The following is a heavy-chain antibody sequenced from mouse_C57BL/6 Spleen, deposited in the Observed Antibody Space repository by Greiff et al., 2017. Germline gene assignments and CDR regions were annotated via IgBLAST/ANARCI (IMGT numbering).Heavy chain of an antibody. CDR3: ARKGSRGNYFDD. Sequence: QVQLQQSGAELVKPGASVKMSCKASGYTFTSYWINWVKQRPGQGLEWIGDIYPGSGSTNYNEKFKSKATLTVDTSSSTAYMQLRSLTAEDSAVYYCARKGSRGNYFDDWGQGTTVTVAA. D-gene: IGHD1-1*02. CDR1: GYTFTSYW. J-gene: IGHJ2*01. V-gene: IGHV1-55*01. CDR2: IYPGSGST.